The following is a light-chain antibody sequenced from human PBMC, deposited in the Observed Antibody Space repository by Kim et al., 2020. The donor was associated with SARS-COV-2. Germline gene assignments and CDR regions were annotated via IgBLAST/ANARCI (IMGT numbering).Light chain of an antibody. V-gene: IGKV1-33*01. CDR3: QQYDNLPT. Sequence: DIQMTQSPSSLSASVGDRVTITCQASQDISNYLNWYQQKPGKAPKLLIYDASNLETGVPSRFSGSGSGTDFTFTISSLQPEDFATYHCQQYDNLPTFGGGTKVDIK. J-gene: IGKJ4*01. CDR1: QDISNY. CDR2: DAS.